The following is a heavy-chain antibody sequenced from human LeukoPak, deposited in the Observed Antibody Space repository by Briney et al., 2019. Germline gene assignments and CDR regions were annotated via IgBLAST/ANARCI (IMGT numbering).Heavy chain of an antibody. CDR3: ARSLPYGTTWYGRSDF. CDR1: GFTFSSYA. Sequence: GGSLRLSCAASGFTFSSYAMHWVRQAPGKGLEWVANIRQDGDTKYYVDSVKGRFTISRDNAMNSLYLQMNSLRAEDTAIYYCARSLPYGTTWYGRSDFWGQGTPVTVSS. J-gene: IGHJ4*02. V-gene: IGHV3-7*03. D-gene: IGHD6-13*01. CDR2: IRQDGDTK.